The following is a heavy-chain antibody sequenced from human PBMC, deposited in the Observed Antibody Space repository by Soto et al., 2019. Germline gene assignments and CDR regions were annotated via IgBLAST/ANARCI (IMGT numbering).Heavy chain of an antibody. CDR3: AREGVVVVAATTDYYYYRMDV. D-gene: IGHD2-15*01. CDR2: INPSGGST. V-gene: IGHV1-46*01. J-gene: IGHJ6*02. Sequence: GASVKVSCKASGYTFTSYYMHWVRQAPGQGXEWMGIINPSGGSTSYAQKFQGRVTMTRDTSTSTVYMELSSLRSEDTAVYYCAREGVVVVAATTDYYYYRMDVWGQGTTVTVSS. CDR1: GYTFTSYY.